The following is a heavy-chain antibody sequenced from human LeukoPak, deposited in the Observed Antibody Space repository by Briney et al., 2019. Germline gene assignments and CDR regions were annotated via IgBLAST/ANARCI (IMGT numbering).Heavy chain of an antibody. Sequence: SGTLSLTCAVSGGSISSSNWWGWVRQPPGKGLEWIGEIYHSRSTNYNPSLKSRVTISVDKSKNQFSLKLSSVTAADTAVYYCARSQYSSGSYYGMDVWGQGTTVTVSS. J-gene: IGHJ6*02. CDR1: GGSISSSNW. CDR2: IYHSRST. D-gene: IGHD6-19*01. CDR3: ARSQYSSGSYYGMDV. V-gene: IGHV4-4*02.